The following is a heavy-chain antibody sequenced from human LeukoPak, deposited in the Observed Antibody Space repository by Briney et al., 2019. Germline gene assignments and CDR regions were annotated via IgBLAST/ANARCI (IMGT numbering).Heavy chain of an antibody. Sequence: SETLSLTCTVSGGSISTYYWVWIRQPPGKGLEWIGHIYDSGSPTYKSSLKSRVTISVDTSKSQFSLRLTPVTAADTAVYYCARDGYSSGWYDYWGQGTLVTVSS. V-gene: IGHV4-59*01. CDR1: GGSISTYY. J-gene: IGHJ4*02. CDR3: ARDGYSSGWYDY. D-gene: IGHD6-19*01. CDR2: IYDSGSP.